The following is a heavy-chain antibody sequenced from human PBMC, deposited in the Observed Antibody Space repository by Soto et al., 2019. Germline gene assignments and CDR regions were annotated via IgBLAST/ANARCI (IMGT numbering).Heavy chain of an antibody. CDR2: MNPNSGNT. V-gene: IGHV1-8*01. J-gene: IGHJ3*02. CDR3: ASGVVLVPAAIDDAFDI. Sequence: QVQLVQSGAEVKKPGASVKVSCKASGYTFTSYDINWVRQATGQGLEWMGWMNPNSGNTGYAQKVQGRVTMTRNTSISTAYMELSSLRSEDTAVYYCASGVVLVPAAIDDAFDIWGQGTMVTVSS. D-gene: IGHD2-2*01. CDR1: GYTFTSYD.